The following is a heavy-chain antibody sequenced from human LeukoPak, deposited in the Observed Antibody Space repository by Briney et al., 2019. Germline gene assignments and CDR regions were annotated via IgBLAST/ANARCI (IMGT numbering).Heavy chain of an antibody. Sequence: AETLSLTCTVSGGSIRSYYWRWIRQPPGKGLEWIGSIYYTGSTDYNPSLKSRVTISVDMSTNQFSMKLRSVTAADTAAYYCARRDGYTLPYDYWGQGTLVTVSS. V-gene: IGHV4-59*01. CDR3: ARRDGYTLPYDY. CDR2: IYYTGST. CDR1: GGSIRSYY. J-gene: IGHJ4*02. D-gene: IGHD5-24*01.